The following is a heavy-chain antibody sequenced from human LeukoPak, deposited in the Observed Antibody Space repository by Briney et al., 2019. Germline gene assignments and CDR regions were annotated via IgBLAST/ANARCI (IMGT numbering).Heavy chain of an antibody. Sequence: GGSLRLSCAASGFTFSSYWMSWVRQAPGKGLEWVANIKQDGSEKYYVDSVKGRFTISRDNAKNSLYLQMNSLRAEDTAVYYCARDRYIYGFAIPFDYWGQGTLVTVSS. V-gene: IGHV3-7*01. D-gene: IGHD5-18*01. CDR1: GFTFSSYW. CDR2: IKQDGSEK. CDR3: ARDRYIYGFAIPFDY. J-gene: IGHJ4*02.